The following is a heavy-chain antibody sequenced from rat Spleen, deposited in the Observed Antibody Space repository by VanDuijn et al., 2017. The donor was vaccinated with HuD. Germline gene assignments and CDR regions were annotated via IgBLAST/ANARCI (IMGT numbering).Heavy chain of an antibody. V-gene: IGHV5-31*01. CDR1: GFTFNNYW. CDR2: ISYEGSST. D-gene: IGHD4-3*01. CDR3: ATQEFGVPDY. Sequence: EVQLVESGGGLVQPGRSLKLSCVASGFTFNNYWMTWIRQAPGKGLEWVATISYEGSSTYYVDSVKGRFTISRDNAKSTLYLQMDSLRSEDTATYYCATQEFGVPDYWGQGVMVTVSS. J-gene: IGHJ2*01.